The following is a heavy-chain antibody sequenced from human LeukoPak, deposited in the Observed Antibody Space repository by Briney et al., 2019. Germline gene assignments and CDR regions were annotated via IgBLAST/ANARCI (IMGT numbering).Heavy chain of an antibody. CDR1: GASASYNY. CDR3: AQGPWVAGGGMIDP. V-gene: IGHV4-4*07. J-gene: IGHJ5*02. Sequence: PSETLSLTCIVSGASASYNYWSWLRQPAGKGPEWVGRIDTSGNTNYNPSLKSRVSMSMDTSKKQFSLQLTSVTAADTAVYYCAQGPWVAGGGMIDPWGQGTLVTVSS. D-gene: IGHD3-16*01. CDR2: IDTSGNT.